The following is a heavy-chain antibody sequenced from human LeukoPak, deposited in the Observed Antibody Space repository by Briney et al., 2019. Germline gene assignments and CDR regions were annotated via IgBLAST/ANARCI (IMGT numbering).Heavy chain of an antibody. Sequence: GGSLRLSCAASGFTVSSNYMSWVRQAPGKGLEWVSVIYSGGSTYYADSVRGRFTISRDNSKNTLYLQMNSLRAEDTAVYYCARGDSSGSELRDYWGQGTLVTVSS. CDR2: IYSGGST. J-gene: IGHJ4*02. D-gene: IGHD3-22*01. CDR1: GFTVSSNY. V-gene: IGHV3-53*01. CDR3: ARGDSSGSELRDY.